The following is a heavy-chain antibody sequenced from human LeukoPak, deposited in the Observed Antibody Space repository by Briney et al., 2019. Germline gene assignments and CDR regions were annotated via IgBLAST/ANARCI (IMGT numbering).Heavy chain of an antibody. CDR3: ARGSLTCYYYYGMDV. CDR2: ISYDGSNK. Sequence: GRSLRLSCAASGFTFSSYAMHWVRQAPGKGLEWVAVISYDGSNKYYADSVKGRFTISRDNSKNTLYLQMNSLRTEDTAVYYCARGSLTCYYYYGMDVWGQGTTVTVSS. CDR1: GFTFSSYA. J-gene: IGHJ6*02. V-gene: IGHV3-30*04.